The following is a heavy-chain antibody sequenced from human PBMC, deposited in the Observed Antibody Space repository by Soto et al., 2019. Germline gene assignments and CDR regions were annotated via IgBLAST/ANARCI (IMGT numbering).Heavy chain of an antibody. V-gene: IGHV1-69*01. CDR1: GGTFSSYA. J-gene: IGHJ4*02. Sequence: QVELVQSGAEVKKPGSSVKVSCKASGGTFSSYAISWVRQAPGQGLEWMGGIIPIFGTANYAQKFQGRVTITADESTSTAYMELSRLRSEDTAVYYCARVGLAVAGTAGEFDYWGQGTLVTVSS. CDR3: ARVGLAVAGTAGEFDY. D-gene: IGHD6-19*01. CDR2: IIPIFGTA.